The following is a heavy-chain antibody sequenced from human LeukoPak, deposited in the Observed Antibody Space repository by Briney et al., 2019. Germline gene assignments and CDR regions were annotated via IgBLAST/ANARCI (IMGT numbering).Heavy chain of an antibody. CDR1: GGSISSYY. J-gene: IGHJ4*02. D-gene: IGHD5-18*01. Sequence: SSETLSLTCTVSGGSISSYYWSWIRQPPGKGLEWIGYIYYSGSTNYNPSLKSRVTISVDTSKNQFSLKLSSVTAADTAVYYCARGIQLWSLDYWGQGTLVTVSS. CDR3: ARGIQLWSLDY. CDR2: IYYSGST. V-gene: IGHV4-59*01.